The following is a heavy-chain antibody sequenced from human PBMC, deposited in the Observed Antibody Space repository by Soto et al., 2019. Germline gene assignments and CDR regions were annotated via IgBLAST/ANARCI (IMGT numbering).Heavy chain of an antibody. Sequence: QVQLVQSGAEVKRPGDSVTVSCKTSGYIFTSYWIHWVRQAPGQGLEWMGLIKPSGGSTIYAQKFQGRVTMTRDTPTSTVYMELRSLKSEDTAVYYCARVEGYSADERDWGQGTLVTVSS. CDR1: GYIFTSYW. CDR3: ARVEGYSADERD. J-gene: IGHJ4*02. D-gene: IGHD5-12*01. CDR2: IKPSGGST. V-gene: IGHV1-46*01.